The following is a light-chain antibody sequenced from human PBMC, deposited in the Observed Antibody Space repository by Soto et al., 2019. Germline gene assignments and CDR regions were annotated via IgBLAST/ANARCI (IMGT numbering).Light chain of an antibody. Sequence: DIQMTQSPSSLSASVGDRVTITCRAGQSMSNFLNWYQQRPGKAPKLLIYAASNLQSGVPSRFSGSGSETEFTLTISTLQPEDFATYYCQQSYRTPKTFGQGTKVEIK. V-gene: IGKV1-39*01. CDR2: AAS. CDR3: QQSYRTPKT. J-gene: IGKJ1*01. CDR1: QSMSNF.